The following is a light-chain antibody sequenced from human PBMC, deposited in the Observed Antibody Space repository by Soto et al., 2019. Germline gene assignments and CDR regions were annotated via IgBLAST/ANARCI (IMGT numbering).Light chain of an antibody. Sequence: AILMTPSPSSLSASKGDRVTSTCRASPGISSYLAWYQQKPGKAPKLLIYAASTLQSGVPSRFSGSGAGTDFTLTICGLQSEDFASYYCPQYYSYPWTFGQGTEVEIK. J-gene: IGKJ1*01. CDR1: PGISSY. V-gene: IGKV1-8*01. CDR3: PQYYSYPWT. CDR2: AAS.